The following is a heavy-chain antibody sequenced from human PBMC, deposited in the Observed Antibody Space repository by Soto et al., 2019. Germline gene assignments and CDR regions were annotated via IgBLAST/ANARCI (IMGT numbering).Heavy chain of an antibody. D-gene: IGHD2-21*02. CDR3: ARDLWGYCGTDCYPLDV. Sequence: HSETLSLTCTVSGGSIRSYYWSWIRQAPGKGLEWIGYLYNSGSTVYNPSLKSRVTISVDTSKNQFSLKLNSVTAADTAVYYCARDLWGYCGTDCYPLDVWGQGTTVTVSS. V-gene: IGHV4-59*01. J-gene: IGHJ6*02. CDR2: LYNSGST. CDR1: GGSIRSYY.